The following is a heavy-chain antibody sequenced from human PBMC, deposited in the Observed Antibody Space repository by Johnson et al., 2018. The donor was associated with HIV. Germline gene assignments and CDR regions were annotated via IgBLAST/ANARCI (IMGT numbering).Heavy chain of an antibody. Sequence: QVQLVESGGGLVKPGGSLRLSCAASGFTFSDYYMTWIRQAPGKGLEWVSYISSSGGSTYYADSVQGRFTISRDNSKNTLYLQMGSLRAEDMAVYYCARDVPPPGARSWFRESPYRDICGQGTMVTVSS. D-gene: IGHD3-10*01. V-gene: IGHV3-11*04. CDR1: GFTFSDYY. J-gene: IGHJ3*02. CDR2: ISSSGGST. CDR3: ARDVPPPGARSWFRESPYRDI.